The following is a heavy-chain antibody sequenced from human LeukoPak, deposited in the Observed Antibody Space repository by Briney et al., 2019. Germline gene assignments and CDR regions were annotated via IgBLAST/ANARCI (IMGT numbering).Heavy chain of an antibody. V-gene: IGHV3-11*01. D-gene: IGHD3-22*01. Sequence: GGSLRLSCAASGFTFSDYYMSWIRQAPGKGLEWVSYISSSGGTIYYADSVKGRFTISRDNAKNSMYLPMTSLRGEDPAVYYCARGYYDSSGYYLPYGMDVWGQGTTVTVSS. CDR1: GFTFSDYY. CDR2: ISSSGGTI. J-gene: IGHJ6*02. CDR3: ARGYYDSSGYYLPYGMDV.